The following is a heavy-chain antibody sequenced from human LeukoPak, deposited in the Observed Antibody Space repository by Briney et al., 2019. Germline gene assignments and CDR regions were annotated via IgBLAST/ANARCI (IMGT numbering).Heavy chain of an antibody. Sequence: PSQTLSLTCTVSGGSISSGSYYWSWIRQPAGKGLEWIGRIYTSGSTNYNPSLKSRVTISVDTSKNQFSLKLSSVTAADTAVYYCARHLLLWFNWFGPWGQGTLVTVSS. V-gene: IGHV4-61*02. CDR2: IYTSGST. J-gene: IGHJ5*02. CDR1: GGSISSGSYY. CDR3: ARHLLLWFNWFGP. D-gene: IGHD3-10*01.